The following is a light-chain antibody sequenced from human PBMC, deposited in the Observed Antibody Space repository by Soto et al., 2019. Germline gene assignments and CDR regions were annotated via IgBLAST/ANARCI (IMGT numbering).Light chain of an antibody. V-gene: IGLV2-14*01. CDR2: EVS. CDR3: SSYTSSSTYV. J-gene: IGLJ1*01. Sequence: ALTQPASVSGSPGQSITISCTGTSSDVGAYNYVSWYQQHPGKAPKLIIYEVSNRPSGVSNHFSGSKSGNTASLTISGLQAEDEADYYCSSYTSSSTYVFGAGTKVTVL. CDR1: SSDVGAYNY.